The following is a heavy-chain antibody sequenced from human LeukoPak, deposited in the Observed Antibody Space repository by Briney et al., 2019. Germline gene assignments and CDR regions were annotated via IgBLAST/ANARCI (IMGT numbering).Heavy chain of an antibody. Sequence: PSETLSLTCDVSGDFFRSYWWGWVRQPAGKGLEWIGRIYATESTQFNPSLKSRLTMSMDTSTNQFSLKLTSVTAADTAVYFCARQGYTASYYFLDFWSQGTLVTVSS. J-gene: IGHJ4*02. D-gene: IGHD1-26*01. CDR2: IYATEST. CDR3: ARQGYTASYYFLDF. CDR1: GDFFRSYW. V-gene: IGHV4-4*07.